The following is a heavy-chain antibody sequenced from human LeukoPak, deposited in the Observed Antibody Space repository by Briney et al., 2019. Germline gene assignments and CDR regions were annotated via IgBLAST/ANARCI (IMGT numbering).Heavy chain of an antibody. J-gene: IGHJ4*02. CDR3: ARHKSGAPDYFDH. V-gene: IGHV4-59*01. CDR1: GGSINYYY. CDR2: VYYNGGT. D-gene: IGHD7-27*01. Sequence: SETLSLTCSVSGGSINYYYWSWIRQTPGKGLEWIGYVYYNGGTDYNPSLKSRVTMSVDTSKSQFSLNLSFVTAADTAVYYCARHKSGAPDYFDHWGQGTLVAVSS.